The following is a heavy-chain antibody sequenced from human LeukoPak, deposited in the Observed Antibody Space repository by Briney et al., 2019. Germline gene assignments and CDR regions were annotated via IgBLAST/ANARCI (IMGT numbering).Heavy chain of an antibody. J-gene: IGHJ4*02. V-gene: IGHV1-18*01. D-gene: IGHD3-22*01. CDR1: VYTFLSYG. CDR3: ARDLLGSASSYSSGAWDY. Sequence: AVTVSCKSSVYTFLSYGISWVRPPPGQGLAWVGWINDYNGNTKYAQKRQGRVSMTTDTFTSIAYMELRSLRSDDAAVYYCARDLLGSASSYSSGAWDYWGQGTLVTVSS. CDR2: INDYNGNT.